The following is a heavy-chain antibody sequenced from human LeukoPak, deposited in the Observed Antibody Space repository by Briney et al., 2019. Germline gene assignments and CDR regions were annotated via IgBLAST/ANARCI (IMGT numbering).Heavy chain of an antibody. CDR3: AKRIVVVPAASP. V-gene: IGHV3-23*01. CDR2: ISGSGGST. D-gene: IGHD2-2*01. J-gene: IGHJ4*02. Sequence: GGSLRLSCAASGFTFSSYAMSWVRQAPGKGLEGVSAISGSGGSTYYADSVKGRFTISRDNSKNTLYLQMNSLRAEDTAVYYCAKRIVVVPAASPWGEGSLVTVSS. CDR1: GFTFSSYA.